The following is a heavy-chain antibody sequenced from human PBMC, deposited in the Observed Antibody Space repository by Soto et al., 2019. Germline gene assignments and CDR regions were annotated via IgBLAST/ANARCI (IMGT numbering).Heavy chain of an antibody. Sequence: PSQTLSLTCAISGDSVSSNSAAWNWIRQSPSRGLEWLGRTYYRSKWYNDYAVSVKSRITINPDTSKNQFSLQLNSVTPEDTAVYYCAKTPLGSPAYYYYGTDVWGQGTTVTVSS. D-gene: IGHD3-16*01. CDR3: AKTPLGSPAYYYYGTDV. CDR1: GDSVSSNSAA. CDR2: TYYRSKWYN. J-gene: IGHJ6*02. V-gene: IGHV6-1*01.